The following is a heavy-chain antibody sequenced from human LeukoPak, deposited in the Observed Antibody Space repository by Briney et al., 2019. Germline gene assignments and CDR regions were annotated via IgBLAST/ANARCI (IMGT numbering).Heavy chain of an antibody. CDR1: GGSISSSSYY. J-gene: IGHJ4*02. V-gene: IGHV4-39*07. Sequence: SETLSLTCTVSGGSISSSSYYWGWIRQPPGKGLEWIGSIYYSGSTYYNPSLKSRVTMSVDTSKNQFSLKLSSVTAADTAVYYCARLLRYFDWQSLVFDYWGQGTLVTVSS. CDR3: ARLLRYFDWQSLVFDY. CDR2: IYYSGST. D-gene: IGHD3-9*01.